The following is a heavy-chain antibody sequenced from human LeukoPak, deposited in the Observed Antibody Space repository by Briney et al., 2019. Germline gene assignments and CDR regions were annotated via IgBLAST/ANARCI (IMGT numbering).Heavy chain of an antibody. CDR3: ARTQPAGAGNWLDP. V-gene: IGHV6-1*01. CDR2: TYYRSKWYN. CDR1: GDSVSSNSAA. Sequence: SQTLSLTCAISGDSVSSNSAAWNWIRQSPSRGLEWLGRTYYRSKWYNDYAVSVKGRININPDTSKNQFSLQLTSVTPEDTAVYYCARTQPAGAGNWLDPWGQGTLVTVSS. D-gene: IGHD6-13*01. J-gene: IGHJ5*02.